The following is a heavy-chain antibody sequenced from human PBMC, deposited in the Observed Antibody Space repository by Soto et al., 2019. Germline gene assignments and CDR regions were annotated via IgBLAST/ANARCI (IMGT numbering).Heavy chain of an antibody. V-gene: IGHV1-8*01. J-gene: IGHJ6*02. CDR1: GYTFTSYD. D-gene: IGHD2-15*01. CDR2: MNPNSGNT. CDR3: ARGYCSGGSCPYYYYGMDV. Sequence: GASVKVSCKASGYTFTSYDINWVRQATGQGLEWMGWMNPNSGNTGYARKFQGRVTMTRNTSISTAYMELSSLRSEDTAVYYCARGYCSGGSCPYYYYGMDVWGQGTTVTVS.